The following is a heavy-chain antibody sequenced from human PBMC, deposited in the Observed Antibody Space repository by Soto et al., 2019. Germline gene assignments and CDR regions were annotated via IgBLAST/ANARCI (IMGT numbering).Heavy chain of an antibody. V-gene: IGHV3-64*02. CDR2: ISSNGGST. CDR1: GFTFSSYA. J-gene: IGHJ4*02. CDR3: ARLPAD. Sequence: EVQLVESGEGLVQPGGSLRLSCAASGFTFSSYAMHWVRQAPGKGLEYVSAISSNGGSTYYADSVKGRFTISRDNSKNTLYLQMGSLRAEDMAVYYCARLPADWGQGTLVTVSS.